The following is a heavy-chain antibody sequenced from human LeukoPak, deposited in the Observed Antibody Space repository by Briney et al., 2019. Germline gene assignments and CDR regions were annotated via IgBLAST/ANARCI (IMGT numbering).Heavy chain of an antibody. D-gene: IGHD2-15*01. J-gene: IGHJ6*03. Sequence: PSETLSLTCTVSGGSISSGTYYWSWIRQPAGKGLEWIGRIYTSGSTNYNPSLKSRVTISVDTSKNQFSLKLSSVTAADTAVYYCARDRVKKLLLQHYYMDVWGKGTTVTVSS. V-gene: IGHV4-61*02. CDR2: IYTSGST. CDR1: GGSISSGTYY. CDR3: ARDRVKKLLLQHYYMDV.